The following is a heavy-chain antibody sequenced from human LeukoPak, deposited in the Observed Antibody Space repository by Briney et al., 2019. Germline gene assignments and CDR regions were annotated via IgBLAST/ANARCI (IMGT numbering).Heavy chain of an antibody. CDR2: INRDGSGT. J-gene: IGHJ3*02. Sequence: QPGGSLRLSCAASGFSFSYFWMHWVRQAPGEGLVWVSRINRDGSGTSYADSVKGRFTISRDNAKNTLSLQMNGLRAEDTAVYYCTRELEYCGSPDDASDIWGQGTMVTVSS. CDR3: TRELEYCGSPDDASDI. CDR1: GFSFSYFW. D-gene: IGHD2-21*01. V-gene: IGHV3-74*01.